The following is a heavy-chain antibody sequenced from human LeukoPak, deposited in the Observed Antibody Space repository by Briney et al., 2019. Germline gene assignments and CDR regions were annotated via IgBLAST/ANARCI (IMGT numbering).Heavy chain of an antibody. J-gene: IGHJ4*02. CDR3: ATRSSGWYYFDY. V-gene: IGHV4-59*01. CDR2: IYYSGST. D-gene: IGHD6-19*01. CDR1: GGSFSSYY. Sequence: SETLSLTCAVYGGSFSSYYWSWIRQPPGKGLEWIGYIYYSGSTNYNPSLKSRVTISVDTSKNQFSLKLSSVTAADTAVYYCATRSSGWYYFDYWGQGTLVTVSS.